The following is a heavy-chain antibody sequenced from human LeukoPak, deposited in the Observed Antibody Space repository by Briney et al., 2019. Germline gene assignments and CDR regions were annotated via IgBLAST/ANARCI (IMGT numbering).Heavy chain of an antibody. CDR1: GFTFSSYW. V-gene: IGHV3-7*01. Sequence: GSLRLSCAASGFTFSSYWMSWVRQAPGKGLEWVANIKQDGSEKYYVDSVKGRFTISRDNAKNSLYLQMNSLRAEDTAVYYCARETTGTILGDAFDIWGQGTMVTVSS. D-gene: IGHD1-1*01. J-gene: IGHJ3*02. CDR3: ARETTGTILGDAFDI. CDR2: IKQDGSEK.